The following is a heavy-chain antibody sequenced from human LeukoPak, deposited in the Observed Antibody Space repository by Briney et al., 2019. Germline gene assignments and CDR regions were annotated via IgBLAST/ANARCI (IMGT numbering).Heavy chain of an antibody. Sequence: PSQTLSLTCTVSGGSISSGDYYWSWIRQPPGKGLEWIGYIYYSGSTYYNPSLKSRVTISVDTSKNQFSLKLSSVTAADTAVYYCARARPDYDILTGYLDPQYHGMDVWGQGTTVTVSS. J-gene: IGHJ6*02. D-gene: IGHD3-9*01. V-gene: IGHV4-30-4*01. CDR3: ARARPDYDILTGYLDPQYHGMDV. CDR1: GGSISSGDYY. CDR2: IYYSGST.